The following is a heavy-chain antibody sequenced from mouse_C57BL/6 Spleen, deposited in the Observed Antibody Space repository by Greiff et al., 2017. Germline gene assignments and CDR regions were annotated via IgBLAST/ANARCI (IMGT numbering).Heavy chain of an antibody. V-gene: IGHV1-55*01. CDR3: AREYYGSSTYFDV. CDR2: IYPGSGST. D-gene: IGHD1-1*01. CDR1: GYTFTRYW. J-gene: IGHJ1*03. Sequence: VQLQESGAELVKPGASVKMSCKASGYTFTRYWITWVKQRPGQGLEWIGDIYPGSGSTNYNEKFKSKATLTVDTSSSTAYMQLSSLTSEDSAVYYCAREYYGSSTYFDVWGTGTTVTVSS.